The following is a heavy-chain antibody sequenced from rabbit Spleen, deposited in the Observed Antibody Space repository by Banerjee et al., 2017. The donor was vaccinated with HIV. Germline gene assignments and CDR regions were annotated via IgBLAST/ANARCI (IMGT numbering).Heavy chain of an antibody. Sequence: QSLEESGGDLVKPGASLTLTCTASGVSFSSSSYMCWVRQAPGKGLEWIACIYTGNSKSYIAGWARGHFTISRTSSTTVTLRMTSLTVADTATYFCARDAGSGDYIDVYFDLWGQGTLVTVS. D-gene: IGHD8-1*01. J-gene: IGHJ4*01. CDR1: GVSFSSSSY. CDR3: ARDAGSGDYIDVYFDL. V-gene: IGHV1S40*01. CDR2: IYTGNSKS.